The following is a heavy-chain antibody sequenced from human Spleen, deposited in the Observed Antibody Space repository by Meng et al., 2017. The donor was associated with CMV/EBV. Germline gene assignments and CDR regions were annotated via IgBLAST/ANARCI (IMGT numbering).Heavy chain of an antibody. J-gene: IGHJ4*02. CDR2: ISSSSSYI. Sequence: GGSLRLSCAASGFTFSSYSMNWVRQAPGKGLEWVSSISSSSSYIYYADSVKGRFTISRDNAKNSLYLQMNSLRAEDTAIYYCARDPVRPSGMPFDYWGQGSLVTVSS. CDR1: GFTFSSYS. D-gene: IGHD2-2*01. CDR3: ARDPVRPSGMPFDY. V-gene: IGHV3-21*04.